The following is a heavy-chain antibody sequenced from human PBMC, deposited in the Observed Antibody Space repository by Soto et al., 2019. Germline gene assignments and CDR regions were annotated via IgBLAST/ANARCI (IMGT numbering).Heavy chain of an antibody. CDR3: ARQLGMDV. V-gene: IGHV4-61*01. Sequence: SETLSLTCSVSGDSVSTGSNYWTWIRQPPGKGLEWIGYIYYSGSTNYNPSLKSRVTISVDTSKNQFSLKLSSVTAADTAVYYCARQLGMDVWGQGTTVTVSS. D-gene: IGHD2-2*01. CDR2: IYYSGST. CDR1: GDSVSTGSNY. J-gene: IGHJ6*02.